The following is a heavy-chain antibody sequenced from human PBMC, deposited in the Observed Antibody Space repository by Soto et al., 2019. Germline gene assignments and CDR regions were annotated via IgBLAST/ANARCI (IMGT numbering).Heavy chain of an antibody. CDR1: GGTFSSYA. CDR2: IIPIFGTA. J-gene: IGHJ4*02. Sequence: QVQLVQSGAEVKKPGSSVKVSCKASGGTFSSYAISWVRQAPGQGLEWMGGIIPIFGTANYAQKFQGRVTIAADETPSTAYMELSSLRSEDTAVYYCASTTGLRYFDWPIDYWGQGTLVTVSS. V-gene: IGHV1-69*01. CDR3: ASTTGLRYFDWPIDY. D-gene: IGHD3-9*01.